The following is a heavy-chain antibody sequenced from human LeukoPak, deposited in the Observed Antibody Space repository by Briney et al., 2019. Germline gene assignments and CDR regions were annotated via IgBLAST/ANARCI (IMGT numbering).Heavy chain of an antibody. CDR3: AKDGGPDFWSGYYDY. J-gene: IGHJ4*02. D-gene: IGHD3-3*01. CDR1: GFTFDDYA. V-gene: IGHV3-9*03. CDR2: ISWNSGSI. Sequence: GRSLRLSCAASGFTFDDYAMHWVRQAPGKGLEWVSGISWNSGSIGYADSVKGQFTISRDNAKNSLYLQMNSLRAEDMALYYCAKDGGPDFWSGYYDYWGQGTLVTVSS.